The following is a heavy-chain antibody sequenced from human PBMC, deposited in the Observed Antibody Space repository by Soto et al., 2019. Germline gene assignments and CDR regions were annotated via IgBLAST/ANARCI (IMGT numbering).Heavy chain of an antibody. CDR3: AKLVATYYFDY. CDR2: ISANGGIT. V-gene: IGHV3-23*01. J-gene: IGHJ4*02. CDR1: GFTFSSYV. D-gene: IGHD5-12*01. Sequence: EVQLLESGGGLIQPGGSLRLSCAASGFTFSSYVMSWVRQAPGKGLECVSSISANGGITYYADSVKGRFTISRDNSKNTLFLQMNSLRAEDTAVYYCAKLVATYYFDYWGQGTLVTVSS.